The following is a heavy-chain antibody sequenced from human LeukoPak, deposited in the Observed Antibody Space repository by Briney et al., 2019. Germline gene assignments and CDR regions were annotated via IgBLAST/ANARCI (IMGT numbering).Heavy chain of an antibody. CDR2: IIPILGIA. CDR1: GGTFSSYT. Sequence: PKASVKVSCKASGGTFSSYTISWVRQAPGQGLEWMGRIIPILGIANYAQKFQGRVTITADKSTSTAYMELSSLRSEDTAVHYCATTPPVATTREDWFDPWGQGTLVTVSS. CDR3: ATTPPVATTREDWFDP. V-gene: IGHV1-69*02. J-gene: IGHJ5*02. D-gene: IGHD5-12*01.